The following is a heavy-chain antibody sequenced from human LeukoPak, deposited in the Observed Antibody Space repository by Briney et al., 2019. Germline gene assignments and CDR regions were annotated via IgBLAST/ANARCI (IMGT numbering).Heavy chain of an antibody. J-gene: IGHJ3*02. CDR1: GGSISSSSYY. CDR3: ARHSITMVRGVKPAPAFDI. V-gene: IGHV4-39*01. CDR2: IYYSGST. D-gene: IGHD3-10*01. Sequence: SETLSLTCTVSGGSISSSSYYWGWIRQPPGKGLEWFGSIYYSGSTYYNPSLKSRVTISVDTSKNQFSLKLSSVTAADTAVYYCARHSITMVRGVKPAPAFDIWGQGTMVTVSS.